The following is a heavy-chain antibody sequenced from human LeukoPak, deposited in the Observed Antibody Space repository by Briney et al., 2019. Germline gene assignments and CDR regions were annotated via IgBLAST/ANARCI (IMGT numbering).Heavy chain of an antibody. CDR2: IIPILGIA. D-gene: IGHD1-14*01. CDR3: PRGFPSTTGDDY. J-gene: IGHJ4*02. Sequence: SVTVSCKASGGTFSSYAISWVRQAPGQGLEWMGRIIPILGIANYAQKFQGRVTITADKSTSTAYMELSSLRAEDTAVYYGPRGFPSTTGDDYWGQGTLVTVSS. CDR1: GGTFSSYA. V-gene: IGHV1-69*04.